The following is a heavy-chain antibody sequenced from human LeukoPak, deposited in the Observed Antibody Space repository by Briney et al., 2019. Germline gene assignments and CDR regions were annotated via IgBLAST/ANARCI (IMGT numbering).Heavy chain of an antibody. D-gene: IGHD2-2*01. J-gene: IGHJ4*02. Sequence: ASVKVSCKASGYTFTSYGISWVRQAPGQGLEWMGWISAYNGNTNYAQKFQGRVTMTTDTSTSTANMELRSLRSDDTAVYYCARDPCSSNSCILNFDYWGQGTLVTVSS. CDR1: GYTFTSYG. V-gene: IGHV1-18*01. CDR3: ARDPCSSNSCILNFDY. CDR2: ISAYNGNT.